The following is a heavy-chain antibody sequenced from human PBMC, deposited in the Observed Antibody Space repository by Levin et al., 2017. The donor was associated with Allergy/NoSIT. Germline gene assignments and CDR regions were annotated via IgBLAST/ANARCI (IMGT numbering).Heavy chain of an antibody. J-gene: IGHJ6*03. V-gene: IGHV3-66*01. Sequence: GESLKISCAASGFTVSSHYMSWVRQAPGKGLEWVSLIYRGGTTYYADSVKGRFTISRDNSNNTLYLQMNSLRADDPAVYYCARRYYGLGTYYMDVWGKGTTVTVAS. CDR2: IYRGGTT. CDR1: GFTVSSHY. CDR3: ARRYYGLGTYYMDV. D-gene: IGHD3-10*01.